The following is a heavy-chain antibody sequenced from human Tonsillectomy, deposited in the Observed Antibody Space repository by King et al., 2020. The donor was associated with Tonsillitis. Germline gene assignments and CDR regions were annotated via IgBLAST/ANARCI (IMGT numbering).Heavy chain of an antibody. Sequence: QLQESGPGLVKPSETLSLTCTVSGGSISSSSYYWGWIRQPPGKGLEWIGSIYYSGSTYYNPSLKSRVTISVDTSKNQFSLKLSSVTAADTAVYYCARQNRIGYDYVWGSYRPYYFDCWGQGTLVTVSS. J-gene: IGHJ4*02. CDR2: IYYSGST. V-gene: IGHV4-39*01. D-gene: IGHD3-16*02. CDR3: ARQNRIGYDYVWGSYRPYYFDC. CDR1: GGSISSSSYY.